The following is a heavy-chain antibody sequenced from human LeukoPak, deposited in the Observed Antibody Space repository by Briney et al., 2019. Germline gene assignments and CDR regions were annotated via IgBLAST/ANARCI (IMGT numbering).Heavy chain of an antibody. J-gene: IGHJ4*02. Sequence: GGSLRLSCAASGFTFSSYWMHWVRQAPGKGLVWVSRINSDGSSTSYAYSVKGRFTISRDNAKNTLYLQMNSLRAEDTAVYYCATAALYNAAPSDYSGQGTLVTVSS. CDR2: INSDGSST. CDR1: GFTFSSYW. D-gene: IGHD6-6*01. V-gene: IGHV3-74*01. CDR3: ATAALYNAAPSDY.